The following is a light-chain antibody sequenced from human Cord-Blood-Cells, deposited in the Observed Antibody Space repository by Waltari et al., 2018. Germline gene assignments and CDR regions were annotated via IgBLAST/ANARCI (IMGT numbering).Light chain of an antibody. J-gene: IGKJ1*01. V-gene: IGKV3-20*01. CDR3: QPYGSSLGT. CDR1: QSVSSSY. Sequence: EIVLTQSPGTLSLSPGERATLSCRASQSVSSSYLAWYQQKPRQAPRLRIYGATSRATGIPDRFSVRASEKDFTHTICSLDTEDFAVYYCQPYGSSLGTSGQGTKVEIK. CDR2: GAT.